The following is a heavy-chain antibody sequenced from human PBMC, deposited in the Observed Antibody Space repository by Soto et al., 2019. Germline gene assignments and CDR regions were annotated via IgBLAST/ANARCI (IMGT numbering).Heavy chain of an antibody. Sequence: EVQLVESGGGLIQPGGSLKLSCAASGFTVGNNYMSWVRQAPGKGLEWVSLIYSTGTTKYADSVKGRCTVSRDNAKNTLYLQMNSMRAADTTVFYCAKDGRGSGSHYNSFGYWGQGTLVTVSS. CDR3: AKDGRGSGSHYNSFGY. V-gene: IGHV3-53*01. D-gene: IGHD3-10*01. J-gene: IGHJ4*02. CDR1: GFTVGNNY. CDR2: IYSTGTT.